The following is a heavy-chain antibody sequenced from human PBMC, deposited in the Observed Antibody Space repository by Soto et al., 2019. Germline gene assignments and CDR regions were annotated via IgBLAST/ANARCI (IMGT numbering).Heavy chain of an antibody. CDR2: LVGSGGST. D-gene: IGHD2-8*01. CDR1: GFTFSAYA. V-gene: IGHV3-23*01. Sequence: PGGSLRLSCAASGFTFSAYAMNWVRQAPGKGLEWVSGLVGSGGSTYYADSVKGRFTISRDNSKNTLYLQMNSLRAEDTAVYYCAKGEAAVLMDNGPDWGQGTLVTVSS. CDR3: AKGEAAVLMDNGPD. J-gene: IGHJ4*02.